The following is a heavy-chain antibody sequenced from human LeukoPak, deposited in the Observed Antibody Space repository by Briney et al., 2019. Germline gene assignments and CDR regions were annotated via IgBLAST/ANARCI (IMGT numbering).Heavy chain of an antibody. CDR3: ARDIGYPCMDV. CDR2: ISSSSSYI. V-gene: IGHV3-21*01. D-gene: IGHD2-15*01. Sequence: GGSLRLSCAASGFTFSSYSMNWVRQAPGQGLEWVSSISSSSSYIYYADTVKGRFTISRDNAKNSLYLQMSSLRAEDTAVYYCARDIGYPCMDVWGQGTTVTVSS. J-gene: IGHJ6*02. CDR1: GFTFSSYS.